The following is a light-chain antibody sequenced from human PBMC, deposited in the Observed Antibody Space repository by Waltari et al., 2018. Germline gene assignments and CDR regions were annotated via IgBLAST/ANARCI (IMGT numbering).Light chain of an antibody. CDR3: SSYAGRNNLV. V-gene: IGLV2-8*01. J-gene: IGLJ2*01. Sequence: QSALTQPPSASGSPGQSVTISCTGTSSHAGSYNYVSWYQQHPGKAPKLMIYEVSKRPSGVPDRFSGSKSGNTASLTVSGLQAEDETDYYCSSYAGRNNLVFGGGTKLTVL. CDR1: SSHAGSYNY. CDR2: EVS.